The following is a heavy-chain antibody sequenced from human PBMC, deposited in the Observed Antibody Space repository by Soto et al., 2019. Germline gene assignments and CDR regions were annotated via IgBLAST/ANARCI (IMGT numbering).Heavy chain of an antibody. J-gene: IGHJ4*02. V-gene: IGHV3-23*01. D-gene: IGHD2-21*02. Sequence: EVQVLDSGGGLVQPGGSLRLSCAASGFTFSNYAMSWVRQAPGKGLEWVSSVSGSGASTYYADSVKGRFTISRDNSKNTLYLQMNSLSAEDTAVYYCAKMVVTALPVAYWGQGTLVTVSS. CDR1: GFTFSNYA. CDR3: AKMVVTALPVAY. CDR2: VSGSGAST.